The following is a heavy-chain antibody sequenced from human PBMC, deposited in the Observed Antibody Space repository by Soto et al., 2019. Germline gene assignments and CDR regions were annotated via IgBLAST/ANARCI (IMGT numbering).Heavy chain of an antibody. J-gene: IGHJ6*02. CDR1: GFTFSSYG. Sequence: GGSLRLSCAASGFTFSSYGMHWVRQAPGKGLEWVAVISYDGSNKYYADSVKGRFTISRDNSKNTLYLQMNSLRAEDTAVYYCAKDRGGDPDYYYYGMDVWGQGTTVTVSS. D-gene: IGHD4-17*01. CDR3: AKDRGGDPDYYYYGMDV. CDR2: ISYDGSNK. V-gene: IGHV3-30*18.